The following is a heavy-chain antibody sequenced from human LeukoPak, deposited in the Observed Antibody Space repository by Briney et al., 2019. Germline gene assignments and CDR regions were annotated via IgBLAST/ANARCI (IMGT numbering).Heavy chain of an antibody. CDR3: ARARSGWYYMDV. D-gene: IGHD3-3*01. J-gene: IGHJ6*03. CDR2: IIPIFGTA. Sequence: SVKVSRKASGGTFSSYAISWVRQAPGQGLEWMGGIIPIFGTANYAQKFQGRVTITADESTSTAYMELSSLRSEDTAVYYCARARSGWYYMDVWGKGTTVTVSS. V-gene: IGHV1-69*13. CDR1: GGTFSSYA.